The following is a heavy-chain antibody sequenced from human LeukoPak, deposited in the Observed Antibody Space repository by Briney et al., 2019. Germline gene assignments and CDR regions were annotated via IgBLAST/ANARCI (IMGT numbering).Heavy chain of an antibody. CDR1: GYTLTGLS. D-gene: IGHD3-22*01. J-gene: IGHJ4*02. CDR2: LDPEDGET. CDR3: ATARQYYYDSSGHPYFDY. Sequence: ASVKVSCKVSGYTLTGLSMHWVRQAPGKGLEWMGGLDPEDGETIYAQKFQGRVTMTEDTSTDTAYMELSSLRSEDTAVYYCATARQYYYDSSGHPYFDYWGQGTLVTVSS. V-gene: IGHV1-24*01.